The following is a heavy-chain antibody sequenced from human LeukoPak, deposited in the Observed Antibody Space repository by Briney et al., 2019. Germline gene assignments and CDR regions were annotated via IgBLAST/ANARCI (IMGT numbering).Heavy chain of an antibody. CDR3: ARGRGSYSIYYFDY. Sequence: GGSLRLSCAASGFTFSSYDMHWVRQATGKGLEWVSAIGTAGDTYYPGSVKGRFTISRENAKNSLYLQMNSLRAGDTAVYYCARGRGSYSIYYFDYWGQGTLVTVSS. D-gene: IGHD1-26*01. CDR1: GFTFSSYD. J-gene: IGHJ4*02. V-gene: IGHV3-13*01. CDR2: IGTAGDT.